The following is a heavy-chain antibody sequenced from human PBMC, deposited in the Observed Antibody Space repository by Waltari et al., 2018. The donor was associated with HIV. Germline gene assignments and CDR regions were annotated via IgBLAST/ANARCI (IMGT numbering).Heavy chain of an antibody. J-gene: IGHJ4*02. CDR2: IKQDGSEK. CDR1: GFTFSSYW. Sequence: EVQLVESGGGLVQPGGSLRLSCAASGFTFSSYWMSWVRQAPGKGLEWVANIKQDGSEKYYVDSVKGRFTISRDNAKNSLYLQMNSLRAEDTAVYYCARDLGGGYSYGYGYWGQGTLVTVSS. D-gene: IGHD5-18*01. V-gene: IGHV3-7*01. CDR3: ARDLGGGYSYGYGY.